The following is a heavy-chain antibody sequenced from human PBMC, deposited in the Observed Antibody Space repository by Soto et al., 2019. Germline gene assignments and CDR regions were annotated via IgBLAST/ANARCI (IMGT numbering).Heavy chain of an antibody. J-gene: IGHJ4*02. CDR1: GGTFSSYR. D-gene: IGHD3-3*02. V-gene: IGHV1-69*13. CDR2: IVPIYRTS. Sequence: ASVKVSCKASGGTFSSYRINCVRQAPGQGLEWVGGIVPIYRTSDYAQKFQGRVTITADESARTSYMELRSLKSQDTAVYYCVKESGAKLISSWGKENLVTISS. CDR3: VKESGAKLISS.